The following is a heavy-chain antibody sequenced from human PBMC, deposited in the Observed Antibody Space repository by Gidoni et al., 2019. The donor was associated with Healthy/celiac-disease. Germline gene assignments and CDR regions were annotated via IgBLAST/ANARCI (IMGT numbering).Heavy chain of an antibody. V-gene: IGHV1-46*01. CDR2: INPSGGST. J-gene: IGHJ3*02. CDR1: GYTFTSYY. CDR3: ARASGNSGYWGADAFDI. Sequence: QVQLVQSGAEVKKPGASVKVSCKASGYTFTSYYMNWVRQAPGQGLEWMGIINPSGGSTSYAQKFQGRVTMTRDTSTSTVYMELSSLRSEDTAVYYCARASGNSGYWGADAFDIWGQGTMVTVSS. D-gene: IGHD5-12*01.